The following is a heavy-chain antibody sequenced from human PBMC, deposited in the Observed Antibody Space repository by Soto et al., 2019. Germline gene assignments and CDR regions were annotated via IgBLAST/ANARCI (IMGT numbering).Heavy chain of an antibody. CDR1: GDSVSSNSAA. Sequence: PSQTLSLTCAISGDSVSSNSAAWNWIRQSPSRGLEWLGRTYYRSKWYNDYAVSVKSRITINPDTSKNQFSLQLNSVTPEDTAVYYCARGEWELLLRYYYYGMDVWGQGTTVTVSS. J-gene: IGHJ6*02. D-gene: IGHD1-26*01. CDR2: TYYRSKWYN. CDR3: ARGEWELLLRYYYYGMDV. V-gene: IGHV6-1*01.